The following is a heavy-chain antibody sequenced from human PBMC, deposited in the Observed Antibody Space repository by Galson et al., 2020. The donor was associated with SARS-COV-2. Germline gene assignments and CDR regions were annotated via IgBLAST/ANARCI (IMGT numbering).Heavy chain of an antibody. J-gene: IGHJ6*03. CDR2: VYTSGST. CDR1: GGSITSGSYY. Sequence: SETLSLTCTVSGGSITSGSYYWSWIRQPAGKGLEWIGRVYTSGSTNYSPSLKSRVTISIDTSDNQFSLRLSSVTAADTAVYYCAGWPAYSSRGDYLYHMDVWGKGTTVTISS. V-gene: IGHV4-61*02. CDR3: AGWPAYSSRGDYLYHMDV. D-gene: IGHD6-13*01.